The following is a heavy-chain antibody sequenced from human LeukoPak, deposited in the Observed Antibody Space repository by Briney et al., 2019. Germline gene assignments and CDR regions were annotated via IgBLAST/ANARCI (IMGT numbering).Heavy chain of an antibody. CDR3: ARQGSRDGYIWGY. CDR2: IYYSGST. D-gene: IGHD5-24*01. CDR1: GGSISSSSYY. V-gene: IGHV4-39*01. J-gene: IGHJ4*02. Sequence: SETLSLTCTVSGGSISSSSYYWGWIRQPPGKGLEWIGSIYYSGSTYYNPSLKSRVTISVDTSKNQFSLKLSSVTAADTAVYYCARQGSRDGYIWGYWGQGTLVTVSS.